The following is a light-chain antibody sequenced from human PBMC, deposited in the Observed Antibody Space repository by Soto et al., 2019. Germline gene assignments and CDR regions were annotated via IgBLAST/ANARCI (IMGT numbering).Light chain of an antibody. CDR3: QQYGSSIT. Sequence: EIVLTQSPGTLSLSPGERATLSCRASQSVPRSYLAWYQQKPGQAPRLLIYGTSSRATGIPDRFSGSGSGTEFTLTISRLEPEDFAVFYCQQYGSSITFGQGTRLEMK. CDR1: QSVPRSY. CDR2: GTS. V-gene: IGKV3-20*01. J-gene: IGKJ5*01.